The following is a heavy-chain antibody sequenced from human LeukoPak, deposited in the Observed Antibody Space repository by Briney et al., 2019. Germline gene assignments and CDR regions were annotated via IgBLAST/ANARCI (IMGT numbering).Heavy chain of an antibody. CDR3: AKFGTVTTIGLYYFDH. J-gene: IGHJ4*02. CDR1: GFTFSSYA. D-gene: IGHD4-11*01. CDR2: IGGTGGNT. V-gene: IGHV3-23*01. Sequence: GGSLRLSCAASGFTFSSYAMSWVRQAPGKGLEWVSTIGGTGGNTYYADSVKGRFTISRDNSKSTLYLQMNSLRAEDTALYYCAKFGTVTTIGLYYFDHWGQGTLVTVSS.